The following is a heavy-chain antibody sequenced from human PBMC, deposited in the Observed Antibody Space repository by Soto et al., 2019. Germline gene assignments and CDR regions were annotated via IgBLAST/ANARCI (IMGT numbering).Heavy chain of an antibody. V-gene: IGHV3-53*01. J-gene: IGHJ6*02. CDR2: IYSGGST. Sequence: GGSLRLSGAASGFTVSSNYMSWVRQAPGKGLEWVSVIYSGGSTYYADSVKGRFTISRDNSKNTLYLQMNSLRAEDTAVYYCATRPIRFLEQKMGDSGMDVWGQGTRVTVSS. D-gene: IGHD3-3*01. CDR1: GFTVSSNY. CDR3: ATRPIRFLEQKMGDSGMDV.